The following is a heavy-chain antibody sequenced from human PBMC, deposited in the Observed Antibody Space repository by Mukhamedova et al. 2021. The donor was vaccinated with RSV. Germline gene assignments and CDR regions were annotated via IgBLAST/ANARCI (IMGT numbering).Heavy chain of an antibody. V-gene: IGHV4-34*01. D-gene: IGHD4-23*01. J-gene: IGHJ4*02. CDR3: ARGPLVFSVGNSGYLSY. Sequence: KSRVTISVDTSKNQFSLKMSSVTAADTAVYYCARGPLVFSVGNSGYLSYWGQGTLVTVSS.